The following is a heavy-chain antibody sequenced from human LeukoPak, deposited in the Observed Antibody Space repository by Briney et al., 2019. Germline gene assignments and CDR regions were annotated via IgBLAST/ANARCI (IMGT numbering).Heavy chain of an antibody. J-gene: IGHJ5*02. CDR1: GGTFSSYA. Sequence: SVKVSCKASGGTFSSYAISWVRQAPGQGLEWMGRIIPILGIANYAQKFQGRVTITADKSTSTAYMELSSLKASDTAMYYCARQGGGKFDPWGQGTLVTVSS. CDR3: ARQGGGKFDP. D-gene: IGHD3-16*01. CDR2: IIPILGIA. V-gene: IGHV1-69*04.